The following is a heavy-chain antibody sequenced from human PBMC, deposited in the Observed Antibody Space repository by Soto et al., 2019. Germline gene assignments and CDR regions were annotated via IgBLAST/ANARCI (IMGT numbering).Heavy chain of an antibody. V-gene: IGHV3-23*01. Sequence: AGGSLRLSCAASGFTFSSYAMSWVRQAPGKGLEWVSAISGSGGSTYYADSVKGRSTISRDNSKNTLYLQMNSLRAEDTAVYYCALRGQLVLFDYWGQGTLVTVSS. CDR3: ALRGQLVLFDY. CDR2: ISGSGGST. CDR1: GFTFSSYA. J-gene: IGHJ4*02. D-gene: IGHD6-6*01.